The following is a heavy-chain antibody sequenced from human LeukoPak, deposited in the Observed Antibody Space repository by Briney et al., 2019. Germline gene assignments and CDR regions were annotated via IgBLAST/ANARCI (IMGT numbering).Heavy chain of an antibody. Sequence: KPSETLSLTCIVSVGSITSSSYYWCWIRQPPGKGLEWIWGIYYTGITHYNPSLKSRVTISLDTSKNQFSLKVTSVTAADTAVYYCVSLTPLHCSGGTCHPQNYYMDVWGKGTTVTVSS. CDR1: VGSITSSSYY. CDR3: VSLTPLHCSGGTCHPQNYYMDV. J-gene: IGHJ6*03. CDR2: IYYTGIT. D-gene: IGHD2-15*01. V-gene: IGHV4-39*07.